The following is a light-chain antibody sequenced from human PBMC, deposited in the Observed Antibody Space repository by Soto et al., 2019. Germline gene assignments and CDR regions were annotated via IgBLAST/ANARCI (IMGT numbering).Light chain of an antibody. J-gene: IGKJ5*01. CDR2: GAS. V-gene: IGKV3-15*01. CDR3: QQYGSSPIT. CDR1: QSVGSN. Sequence: EIVMTQSPATLSVSPGERATLSCRASQSVGSNLAGYQQKPGQAPRLLIYGASTRATGIPARFSGSGSGTEFTLTISSLQSEDFAVYHCQQYGSSPITFGQGTRLEIK.